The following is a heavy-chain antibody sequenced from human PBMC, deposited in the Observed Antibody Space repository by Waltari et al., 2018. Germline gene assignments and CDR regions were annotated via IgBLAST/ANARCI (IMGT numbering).Heavy chain of an antibody. CDR3: AGGSGWLPDS. CDR2: IEQDGSEK. Sequence: EVHLVESGGGLVQPGGSLGLSCAASGFIFSNYWMNWVRQAPEKGLEWVANIEQDGSEKNYVDSVKGRFTISRDNAKSSVYLQMNSLRAEDTAVYYCAGGSGWLPDSWGQGTLVTVSS. V-gene: IGHV3-7*04. J-gene: IGHJ4*02. CDR1: GFIFSNYW. D-gene: IGHD6-19*01.